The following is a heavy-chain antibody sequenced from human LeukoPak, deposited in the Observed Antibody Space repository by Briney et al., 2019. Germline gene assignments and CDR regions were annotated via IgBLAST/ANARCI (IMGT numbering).Heavy chain of an antibody. D-gene: IGHD6-13*01. Sequence: PGGSLRLSCAASGFTFSTFWMTWVRQAPGKGLEWVANIKPDGSEKSYVDSVKGRFTVSRDNAKNSLYLHMSSLRAEDTALYYCTRNTVAAAGDDWGQGTLVTVSS. CDR2: IKPDGSEK. CDR3: TRNTVAAAGDD. CDR1: GFTFSTFW. J-gene: IGHJ4*02. V-gene: IGHV3-7*01.